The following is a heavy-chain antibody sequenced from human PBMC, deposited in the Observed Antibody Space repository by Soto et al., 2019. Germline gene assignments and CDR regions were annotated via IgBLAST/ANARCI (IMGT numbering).Heavy chain of an antibody. J-gene: IGHJ6*02. CDR2: ISDSGGST. CDR3: AKGVSSGGSPLDV. Sequence: GGSLRLSCAASGFTFRSYGMSWVRQAPGKGLEWVSGISDSGGSTYFADSVKGRFTISRDNSKNTLYLQVNSLRGEDTAVYYCAKGVSSGGSPLDVWGQGXTVTVSS. CDR1: GFTFRSYG. D-gene: IGHD2-15*01. V-gene: IGHV3-23*01.